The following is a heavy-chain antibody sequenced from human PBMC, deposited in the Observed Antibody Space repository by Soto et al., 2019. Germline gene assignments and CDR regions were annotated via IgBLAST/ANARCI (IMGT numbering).Heavy chain of an antibody. V-gene: IGHV4-34*01. CDR2: INHSGES. Sequence: SETLSLTCTVSGGSFSTYFWSWIRQPPGKGLEWIGEINHSGESNYDPSLKGRVTLSLDTSTNQMSLKMTSLTAADTAVYYCARGGRYCSGTSCYAFDPWGQGTLVTVSS. CDR3: ARGGRYCSGTSCYAFDP. J-gene: IGHJ5*02. CDR1: GGSFSTYF. D-gene: IGHD2-2*01.